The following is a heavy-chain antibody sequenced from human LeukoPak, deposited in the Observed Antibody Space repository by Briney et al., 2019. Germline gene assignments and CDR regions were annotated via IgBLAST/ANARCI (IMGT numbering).Heavy chain of an antibody. CDR1: GFTFINHA. D-gene: IGHD3-22*01. CDR2: VSGPGTTT. Sequence: GGSLRLSCEASGFTFINHAMNWVRQAPEKGLEWVSTVSGPGTTTYYADSVKGRFTVSRDNSKNTVFLQMDSLRAEDTAVYYCAARRSGNYFATFDYWGQGILVTVSS. J-gene: IGHJ4*02. CDR3: AARRSGNYFATFDY. V-gene: IGHV3-23*01.